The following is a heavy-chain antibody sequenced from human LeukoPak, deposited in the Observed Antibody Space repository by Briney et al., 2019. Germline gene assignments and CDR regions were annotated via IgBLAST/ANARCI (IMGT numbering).Heavy chain of an antibody. J-gene: IGHJ3*02. CDR1: GYSFTGYY. CDR3: ARDDGGNYRNDAFDI. D-gene: IGHD4-23*01. Sequence: GASVKVSCKASGYSFTGYYMYWVRQAPGQGLEWMGRINPDTGGTNYAQKFRGRVTMTRDTSISTAYMELSRLRSDDTAVYYCARDDGGNYRNDAFDIWGQGTMVTVSS. CDR2: INPDTGGT. V-gene: IGHV1-2*06.